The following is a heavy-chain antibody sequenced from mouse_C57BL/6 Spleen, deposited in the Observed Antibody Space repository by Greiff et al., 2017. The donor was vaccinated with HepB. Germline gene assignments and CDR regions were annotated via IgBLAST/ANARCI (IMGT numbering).Heavy chain of an antibody. Sequence: QVHVKQPGAELVRPGSSVKLSCKASGYTFTSYWMHWVKQRPIQGLEWIGNIDPSDSETHYNQKFKDKATLTVDKSSSTAYMQLSSLTSEDSAVYYCARGQLPYFDYWGQGTTLTVSS. CDR1: GYTFTSYW. V-gene: IGHV1-52*01. J-gene: IGHJ2*01. CDR3: ARGQLPYFDY. D-gene: IGHD6-1*01. CDR2: IDPSDSET.